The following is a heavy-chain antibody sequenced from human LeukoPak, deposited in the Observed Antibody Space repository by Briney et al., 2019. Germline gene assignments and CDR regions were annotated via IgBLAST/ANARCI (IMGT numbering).Heavy chain of an antibody. Sequence: PSETLSLTCTVSGGSMSSYYWSWIRQPPGKGLEWIGYIYDSGSTNHNPSFKSRVTISADTSKKEFSLKLTSVTAADTAVYYCAGGRWLQLPHYWGQGTLVTVSS. CDR1: GGSMSSYY. V-gene: IGHV4-59*01. CDR2: IYDSGST. CDR3: AGGRWLQLPHY. D-gene: IGHD5-24*01. J-gene: IGHJ4*02.